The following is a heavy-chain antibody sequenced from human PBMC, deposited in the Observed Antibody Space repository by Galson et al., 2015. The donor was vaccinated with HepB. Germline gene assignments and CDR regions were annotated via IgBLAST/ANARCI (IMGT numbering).Heavy chain of an antibody. CDR1: GYTFTDYY. CDR2: INPNSGDT. CDR3: ARDRANENFDY. Sequence: SVKVSCKASGYTFTDYYMHWVRQAPGQGLEWMGRINPNSGDTNYAQKFQGRVTMTRETSISTAYMELSRLRSDDTAVYYCARDRANENFDYWGQGTLVTVSS. V-gene: IGHV1-2*06. J-gene: IGHJ4*02.